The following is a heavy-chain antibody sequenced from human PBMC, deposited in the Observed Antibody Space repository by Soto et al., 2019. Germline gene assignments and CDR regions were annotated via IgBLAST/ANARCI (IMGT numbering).Heavy chain of an antibody. CDR1: GFSFTSNH. CDR2: INPSLGRA. D-gene: IGHD6-6*01. Sequence: ASVKVSCKTSGFSFTSNHIHWLRQAPGQGLEWMGVINPSLGRANYAQKFQDRVAMTWDTSTTTVYMELSGLRSDDTAVYYCARAPYSSTSFFFDYWGQGALVTVSS. J-gene: IGHJ4*02. V-gene: IGHV1-46*01. CDR3: ARAPYSSTSFFFDY.